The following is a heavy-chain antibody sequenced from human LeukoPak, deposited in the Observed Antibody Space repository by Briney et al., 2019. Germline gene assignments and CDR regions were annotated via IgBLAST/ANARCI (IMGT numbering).Heavy chain of an antibody. Sequence: PGGSLRLSCAASGFTFITYTMNWVRQTPGKGLEWVSSISISSNYIYYADSVKCRFTISRDNAKNSLYLQMNSLRAEDTAVYYCAKYSGSTRSHEDYWGQGTLVTVSS. J-gene: IGHJ4*02. CDR3: AKYSGSTRSHEDY. CDR2: ISISSNYI. D-gene: IGHD5-12*01. V-gene: IGHV3-21*01. CDR1: GFTFITYT.